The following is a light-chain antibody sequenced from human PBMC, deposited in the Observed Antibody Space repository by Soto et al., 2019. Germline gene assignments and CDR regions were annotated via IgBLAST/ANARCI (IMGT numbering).Light chain of an antibody. CDR2: SAS. CDR1: QGISNF. J-gene: IGKJ4*01. CDR3: QKYNSGPLT. V-gene: IGKV1-27*01. Sequence: DVQMTQSPSSLSASVGDRVTITCRASQGISNFVAWYQQIAGKVPKLLIHSASTLQSGVPSRFSGSGSGIDFTLTISSLQLEDVAIYYCQKYNSGPLTFGGGTKV.